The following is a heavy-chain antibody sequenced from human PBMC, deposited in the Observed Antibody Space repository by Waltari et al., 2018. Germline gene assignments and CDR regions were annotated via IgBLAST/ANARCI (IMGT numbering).Heavy chain of an antibody. V-gene: IGHV3-20*04. CDR3: AREKLMGEYIDY. D-gene: IGHD2-15*01. Sequence: EVQLVEAGGGVRRPGGSLRRPCAGSGFNFDGHGVGWVRQAPGKGLEWVSSIYWNGGSTCYADSVRGRFTISRDNAKNSLYLQMNSLRADDTALYYCAREKLMGEYIDYWGQGTLVTVSS. J-gene: IGHJ4*02. CDR1: GFNFDGHG. CDR2: IYWNGGST.